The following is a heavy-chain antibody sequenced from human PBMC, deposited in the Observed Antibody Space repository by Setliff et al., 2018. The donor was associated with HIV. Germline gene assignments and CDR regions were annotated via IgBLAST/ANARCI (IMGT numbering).Heavy chain of an antibody. CDR3: ARAPYYNFWSGYYVGMSSHYYGMDV. J-gene: IGHJ6*02. V-gene: IGHV4-61*02. D-gene: IGHD3-3*01. CDR2: IYTTGST. CDR1: GGSISTGSYY. Sequence: LSLTCTVSGGSISTGSYYWSWIRQPAGKGLEWVGRIYTTGSTNYNPSLKSRVTISVDTSKNQFSLNLTSVTAADTAVYYCARAPYYNFWSGYYVGMSSHYYGMDVWGQGTTVTVSS.